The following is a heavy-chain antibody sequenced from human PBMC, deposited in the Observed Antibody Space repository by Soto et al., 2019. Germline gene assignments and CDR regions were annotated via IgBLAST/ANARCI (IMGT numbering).Heavy chain of an antibody. D-gene: IGHD3-9*01. Sequence: SETLSLTCSVSGDSINSDNYYWGWIRQPPGKGLEWIGSIYYRGNTYYNPSLKTRVTISLDKPKSQFSLKLNSVTAADSAVYFCARLEGLATISYYFDYWGQGTLVTVSS. CDR3: ARLEGLATISYYFDY. V-gene: IGHV4-39*01. J-gene: IGHJ4*02. CDR1: GDSINSDNYY. CDR2: IYYRGNT.